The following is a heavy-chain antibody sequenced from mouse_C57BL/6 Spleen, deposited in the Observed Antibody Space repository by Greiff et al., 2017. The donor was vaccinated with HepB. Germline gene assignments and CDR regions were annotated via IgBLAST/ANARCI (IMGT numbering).Heavy chain of an antibody. CDR3: ARRLGTTVVAHYYAMDY. CDR1: GYSFTDYN. J-gene: IGHJ4*01. D-gene: IGHD1-1*01. Sequence: EVQLQQSGPELVKPGASVKISCKASGYSFTDYNMNWVKQSNGKSLEWIGVINPNYGTTSYNQKFKGKATLTVDKSSSTAYMQLNSLTSEDSAVYYCARRLGTTVVAHYYAMDYWGQGTSVTVSS. V-gene: IGHV1-39*01. CDR2: INPNYGTT.